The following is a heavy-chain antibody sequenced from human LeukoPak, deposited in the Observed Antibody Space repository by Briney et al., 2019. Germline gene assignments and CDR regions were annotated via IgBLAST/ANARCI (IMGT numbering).Heavy chain of an antibody. CDR1: GYSMSSGYY. D-gene: IGHD6-19*01. CDR3: ASRSSGWYGLRKNYYYYYMDV. V-gene: IGHV4-38-2*02. J-gene: IGHJ6*03. Sequence: SETLSLTCTVSGYSMSSGYYWGWIRQPPGKGLQWIGSIFHSGNSYYNPSLKSRVTISVDTSKNQFSLKLSSVTAADTAVYYCASRSSGWYGLRKNYYYYYMDVWGKGTTVTISS. CDR2: IFHSGNS.